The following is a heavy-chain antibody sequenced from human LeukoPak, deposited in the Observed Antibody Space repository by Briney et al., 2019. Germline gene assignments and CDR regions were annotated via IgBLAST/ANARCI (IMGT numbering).Heavy chain of an antibody. D-gene: IGHD2-15*01. V-gene: IGHV4-34*01. CDR3: ARARDIGYMDV. CDR2: INHSGST. J-gene: IGHJ6*03. Sequence: SETLSLTCTVSGGSISGYYWSWIRQPPGKGLEWIGEINHSGSTNYNPSLRSRVTISVDTSKNQFSLKLSSVTAADAAVYYCARARDIGYMDVWGKGTTVTVSS. CDR1: GGSISGYY.